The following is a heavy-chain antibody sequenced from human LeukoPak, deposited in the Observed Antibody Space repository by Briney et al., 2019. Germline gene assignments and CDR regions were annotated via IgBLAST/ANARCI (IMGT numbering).Heavy chain of an antibody. CDR1: GYSFTSYW. J-gene: IGHJ6*03. V-gene: IGHV5-51*01. CDR2: IDPDDSAT. Sequence: GESLKISCKGSGYSFTSYWIGWVRQMPGKGLEWMGIIDPDDSATKYSPSFQGQVTISADKSISTAYLQWSSLKASDTAMYYCARLAFCSNAVCFSNYYHSMVVSGRGTTVSVSS. CDR3: ARLAFCSNAVCFSNYYHSMVV. D-gene: IGHD2-8*01.